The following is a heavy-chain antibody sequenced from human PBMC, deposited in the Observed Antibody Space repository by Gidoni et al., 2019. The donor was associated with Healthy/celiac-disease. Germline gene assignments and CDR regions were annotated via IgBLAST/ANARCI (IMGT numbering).Heavy chain of an antibody. CDR1: GGSFSGYY. CDR3: ARAYYYDSSGYYYGTDY. CDR2: INHSGST. V-gene: IGHV4-34*01. Sequence: QVQLQQWGAGLLKPSETLSLTCAVYGGSFSGYYWSWIRPPPGKGLEWIGEINHSGSTNYNPSLKSRVTISVDTSKNQFSLKLSSVTAADTAVYYCARAYYYDSSGYYYGTDYWGQGTLVTVSS. D-gene: IGHD3-22*01. J-gene: IGHJ4*02.